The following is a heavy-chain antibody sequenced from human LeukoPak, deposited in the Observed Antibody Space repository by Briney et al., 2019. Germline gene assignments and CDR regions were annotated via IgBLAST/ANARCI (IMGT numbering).Heavy chain of an antibody. V-gene: IGHV3-48*04. Sequence: PGGSLRLSCAASGFTFSSYSMNWVRQAPGKGLEWVSYISSSSTIYYADSVKGRFTISRDNAKNSLYLQMNSLRAEDTAVYYCARDGAERGYSDYWGQGTLVTVSS. CDR3: ARDGAERGYSDY. D-gene: IGHD1-1*01. CDR1: GFTFSSYS. CDR2: ISSSSTI. J-gene: IGHJ4*02.